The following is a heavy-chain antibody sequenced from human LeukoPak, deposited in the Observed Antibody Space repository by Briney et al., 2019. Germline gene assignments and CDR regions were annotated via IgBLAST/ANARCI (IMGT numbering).Heavy chain of an antibody. CDR1: GYTFTSYG. D-gene: IGHD2-2*02. CDR3: ARSADCSSTSCYKLGYFQH. V-gene: IGHV1-18*01. CDR2: ISAYNGNT. J-gene: IGHJ1*01. Sequence: ASVKVSCKSSGYTFTSYGISWVRQAPGQGLEWMGWISAYNGNTNYAQKLQGRVTMTTDTSTSTAYMELRSLRSDDTAVYYRARSADCSSTSCYKLGYFQHWGQGTLVTVS.